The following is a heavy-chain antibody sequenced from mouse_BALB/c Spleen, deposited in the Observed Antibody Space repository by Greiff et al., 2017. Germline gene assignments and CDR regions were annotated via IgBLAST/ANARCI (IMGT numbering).Heavy chain of an antibody. Sequence: QVQLQQSGPELVKPGASVKISCKASGYAFSSSWMNWVKQTPGQGLEWIGRIYPGDGDTNYNGKFKGKATLTADKSSSTAYMQLSSLTSVDSAVYFCARSTWNAMDYWGQGTSVTVSS. J-gene: IGHJ4*01. D-gene: IGHD5-1*01. CDR2: IYPGDGDT. V-gene: IGHV1-82*01. CDR3: ARSTWNAMDY. CDR1: GYAFSSSW.